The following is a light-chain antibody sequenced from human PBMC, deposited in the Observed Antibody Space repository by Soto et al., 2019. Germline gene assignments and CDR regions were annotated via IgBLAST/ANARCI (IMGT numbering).Light chain of an antibody. Sequence: DIQMTQSPSSLSASIGDRVTITSRASQTIDSYLNWYQQKPGKAPNLLIYATSTLETGVPSRFSGSGSGTDFTLTISSLQPADFATYYCQQSYEIPRTFGQGTKVDI. CDR1: QTIDSY. CDR3: QQSYEIPRT. V-gene: IGKV1-39*01. J-gene: IGKJ1*01. CDR2: ATS.